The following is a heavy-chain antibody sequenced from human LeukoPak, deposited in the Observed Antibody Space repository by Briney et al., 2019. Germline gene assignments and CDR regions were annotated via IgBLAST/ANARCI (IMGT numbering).Heavy chain of an antibody. D-gene: IGHD5-24*01. J-gene: IGHJ4*02. Sequence: PGGSLRLSCGASGFIFSSYEINWVRQAPGEGLEWVSYISGSGATTYYADSVKGRFTISRDNAKNSLSLQMNSLRAEDTAVYYCARAKMATGGGIFDYWGQGALVTVSS. CDR2: ISGSGATT. CDR3: ARAKMATGGGIFDY. V-gene: IGHV3-48*03. CDR1: GFIFSSYE.